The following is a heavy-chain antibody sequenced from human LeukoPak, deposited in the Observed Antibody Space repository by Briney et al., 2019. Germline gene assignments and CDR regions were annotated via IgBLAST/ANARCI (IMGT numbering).Heavy chain of an antibody. CDR3: ARDIRSYYYDTSGYGY. V-gene: IGHV3-11*01. CDR1: GFVFSDYY. CDR2: ITSAGSTT. Sequence: GGSLRLSCAASGFVFSDYYMSWIRQAPGKGLEWVSYITSAGSTTYYADSVKGRFTISRDNAKNSLYLQMNSLTAEDTGVYYCARDIRSYYYDTSGYGYWGQGTLVTVSS. D-gene: IGHD3-22*01. J-gene: IGHJ4*02.